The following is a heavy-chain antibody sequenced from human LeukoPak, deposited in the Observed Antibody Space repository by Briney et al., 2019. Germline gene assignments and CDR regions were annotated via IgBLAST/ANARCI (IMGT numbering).Heavy chain of an antibody. CDR3: ARGESGSYFFDY. CDR1: GFTFSSYS. D-gene: IGHD1-26*01. CDR2: ISSSSSYI. J-gene: IGHJ4*02. Sequence: KPGGSLRLSCAASGFTFSSYSMNWVGQAPGKGLEWVSSISSSSSYIYYADSVKGRFTISRDNAKNSLYLQMNSLRAEDTAVYYCARGESGSYFFDYWGQGTLVTVSS. V-gene: IGHV3-21*01.